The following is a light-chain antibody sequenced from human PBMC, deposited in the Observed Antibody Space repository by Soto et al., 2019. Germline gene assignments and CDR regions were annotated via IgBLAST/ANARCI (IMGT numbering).Light chain of an antibody. CDR3: QLYNNYWRT. Sequence: DIQMTQSPSTLSASVGDSVTISCRASQSISHYLAWFQQKPGKAPKLLIYDASRLKTGVPSRFSGSRSGTEFTLTIRSLQPDDSAIYFCQLYNNYWRTFGQGTKLEI. CDR1: QSISHY. J-gene: IGKJ2*01. CDR2: DAS. V-gene: IGKV1-5*01.